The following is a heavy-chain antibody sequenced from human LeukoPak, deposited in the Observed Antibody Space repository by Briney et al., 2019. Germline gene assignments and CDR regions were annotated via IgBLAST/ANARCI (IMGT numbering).Heavy chain of an antibody. CDR2: ISSSSSYI. CDR3: AKDRDDYVWGSYLGAFDI. CDR1: GFTFSSYS. Sequence: GGSLRLSCAASGFTFSSYSMNWVRQAPGTGLEWVSFISSSSSYIYYADSVKGRFTISRDNSKNTLYLQMNSLRAEDTAVFYCAKDRDDYVWGSYLGAFDIWGQGTMVTVSS. J-gene: IGHJ3*02. V-gene: IGHV3-21*04. D-gene: IGHD3-16*01.